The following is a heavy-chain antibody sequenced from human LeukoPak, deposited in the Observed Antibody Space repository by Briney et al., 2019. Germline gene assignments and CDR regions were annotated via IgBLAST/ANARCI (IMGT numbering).Heavy chain of an antibody. CDR3: ARELPGYSSGWFDY. J-gene: IGHJ4*02. D-gene: IGHD6-19*01. CDR2: IYHSGST. V-gene: IGHV4-38-2*02. Sequence: PSETLSLTCAVSGYSISSGYYWGWIRQPPGKGLEWIGSIYHSGSTYYNPSLKSRVTISVDTSKNQFSRKLSSVTAADTAVYYCARELPGYSSGWFDYWGQGTLVTVSS. CDR1: GYSISSGYY.